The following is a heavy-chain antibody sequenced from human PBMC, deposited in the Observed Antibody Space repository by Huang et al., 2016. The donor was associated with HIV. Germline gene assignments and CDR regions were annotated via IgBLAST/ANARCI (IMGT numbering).Heavy chain of an antibody. Sequence: QLQLQESGPGLVKPSETLSLTCTVSGGSISSSSYYWGWIRQPPGKGLEWIGSSYYSGSTYYNPSLKSRVTISVDTSKNQFSLKLSSVTAADTAVYYCARLLYRYYFDYWGQGTLVTVSS. CDR1: GGSISSSSYY. CDR2: SYYSGST. CDR3: ARLLYRYYFDY. V-gene: IGHV4-39*01. D-gene: IGHD1-26*01. J-gene: IGHJ4*02.